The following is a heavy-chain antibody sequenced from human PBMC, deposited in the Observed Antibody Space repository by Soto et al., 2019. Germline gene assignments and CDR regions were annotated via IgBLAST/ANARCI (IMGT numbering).Heavy chain of an antibody. V-gene: IGHV1-2*04. CDR3: ARALRLGQLSLTDY. CDR1: GYTFTGDY. Sequence: ASVKVSCKASGYTFTGDYMHWVRPAPAQGLEWRGWVNPNSGGTNYAQKFQGWVTMTRATAISTSYMERSRLRSDGTAVYYCARALRLGQLSLTDYWGQTPLRTGSS. J-gene: IGHJ4*02. CDR2: VNPNSGGT. D-gene: IGHD3-16*02.